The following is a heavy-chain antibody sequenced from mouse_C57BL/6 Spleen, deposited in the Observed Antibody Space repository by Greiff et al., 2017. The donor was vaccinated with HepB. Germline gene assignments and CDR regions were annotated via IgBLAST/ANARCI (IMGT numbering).Heavy chain of an antibody. CDR3: ARQGYYYGSSRYFDV. CDR1: GYTFTSYW. CDR2: IDPSDSYT. V-gene: IGHV1-59*01. Sequence: QVQLQQPGAELVRPGTSVKLSCKASGYTFTSYWMHWVKQRPGQGLEGIGVIDPSDSYTNYNQKFKGKATLTVDTSTSTAYMQLSSLTSEDSAVYYCARQGYYYGSSRYFDVWGTGTTVTVSS. J-gene: IGHJ1*03. D-gene: IGHD1-1*01.